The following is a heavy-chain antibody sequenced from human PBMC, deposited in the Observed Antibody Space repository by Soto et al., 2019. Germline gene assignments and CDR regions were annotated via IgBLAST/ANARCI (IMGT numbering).Heavy chain of an antibody. Sequence: ASVKVSCKVSGYTLTELSMHWVRQAPGKGLEWMGGFDPEDGETIYAQKFQGRVTMTEDTSTDTAYMELSSLRSEDTAVYYCATAWAVTTGTLYWGQGTLVTVSS. CDR2: FDPEDGET. CDR3: ATAWAVTTGTLY. D-gene: IGHD3-9*01. J-gene: IGHJ4*02. CDR1: GYTLTELS. V-gene: IGHV1-24*01.